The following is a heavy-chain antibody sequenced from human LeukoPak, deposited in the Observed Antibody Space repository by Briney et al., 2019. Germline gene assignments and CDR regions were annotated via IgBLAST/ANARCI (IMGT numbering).Heavy chain of an antibody. CDR2: IYTGGSA. D-gene: IGHD6-19*01. CDR3: ARDAYSSGWYRWFDP. Sequence: GGSLRLSCAASGFSVSNTYISWVRQAPGKGLEWVSVIYTGGSAYYAESVKGRFTISRDNSKNTLHLQMSSLRAEDTAVYYCARDAYSSGWYRWFDPWGQGTLVTVSS. V-gene: IGHV3-53*01. CDR1: GFSVSNTY. J-gene: IGHJ5*02.